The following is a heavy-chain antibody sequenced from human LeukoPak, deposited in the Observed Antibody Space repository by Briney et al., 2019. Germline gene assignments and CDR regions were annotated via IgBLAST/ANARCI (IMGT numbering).Heavy chain of an antibody. Sequence: GGSLRLSCAASRFTFSRYRMNWVRQAPGKGLEWVSYISSSSTYIYYADSVKGRFTISRDNAKNSLYLRMNSLRAEDTALYYCARVATYGDYFDYWGQGTLVTVSS. CDR3: ARVATYGDYFDY. CDR1: RFTFSRYR. J-gene: IGHJ4*02. V-gene: IGHV3-21*01. D-gene: IGHD4-17*01. CDR2: ISSSSTYI.